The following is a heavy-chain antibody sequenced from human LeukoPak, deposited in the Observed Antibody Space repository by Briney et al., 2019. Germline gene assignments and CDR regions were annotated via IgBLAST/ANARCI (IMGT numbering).Heavy chain of an antibody. CDR1: GFTVSSNY. CDR3: ARDYKYAFDN. V-gene: IGHV3-66*01. Sequence: GGSLRLSCAASGFTVSSNYMSWVRQAPGKGLERVSVIYSGGSTYYADSVKGRFTISGDKAKNSLYLQMNSLRVEDTAVYYCARDYKYAFDNWGQGTLVTVSS. D-gene: IGHD5-24*01. J-gene: IGHJ4*02. CDR2: IYSGGST.